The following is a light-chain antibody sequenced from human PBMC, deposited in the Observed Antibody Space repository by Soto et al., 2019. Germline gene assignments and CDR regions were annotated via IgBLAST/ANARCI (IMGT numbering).Light chain of an antibody. V-gene: IGKV1-12*02. CDR2: AAS. CDR1: QGISSW. Sequence: DIHMTQSPSSVSASVGDRVTITCRASQGISSWLAWYQRKPGKAPKLMIYAASSWQSGVPSRFSGSGSGTDFTLTISSLQPEDFATYYCQQANSFPSFGQGTRLEIK. CDR3: QQANSFPS. J-gene: IGKJ5*01.